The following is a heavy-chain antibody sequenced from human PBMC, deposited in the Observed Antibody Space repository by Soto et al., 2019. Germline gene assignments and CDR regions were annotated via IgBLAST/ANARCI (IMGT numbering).Heavy chain of an antibody. Sequence: GGSLRLSCAASGFTVSSNYMSWVRQAPGKGLEWVSVIYSGGNTYYADSVKGRFTISRDSSKNTLYLQMYSLRAEDTAVYYCARDSTVTTIDYWGQGTLVTVSS. J-gene: IGHJ4*02. CDR1: GFTVSSNY. CDR3: ARDSTVTTIDY. V-gene: IGHV3-66*01. CDR2: IYSGGNT. D-gene: IGHD4-17*01.